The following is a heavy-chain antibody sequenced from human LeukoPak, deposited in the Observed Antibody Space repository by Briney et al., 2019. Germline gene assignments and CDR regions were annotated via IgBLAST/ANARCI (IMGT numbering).Heavy chain of an antibody. CDR3: ARTLYYYDSSGYESLDAFDI. CDR1: GFTVSSNY. D-gene: IGHD3-22*01. J-gene: IGHJ3*02. CDR2: IYSGGST. V-gene: IGHV3-53*01. Sequence: GGSLRLSCAASGFTVSSNYMSWVRQAPGKGLGWVSVIYSGGSTYYADSVKGRSTISRDNSKNTLYLQMNSLRAEDTAVYYCARTLYYYDSSGYESLDAFDIWGQGTMVTVSS.